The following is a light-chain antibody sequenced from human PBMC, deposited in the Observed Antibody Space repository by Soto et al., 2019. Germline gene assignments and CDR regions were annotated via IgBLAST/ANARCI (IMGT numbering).Light chain of an antibody. Sequence: QSALTQPPSASGSFAQSVTISCTGTSSDVGGYNYVSWYQQHPGKAPKLMIYEVSERPSGVPDRFSGSKSGNTASLTVSGLQADDEADYYCSSYSGTNYHYVFGTGTQLTVL. CDR3: SSYSGTNYHYV. V-gene: IGLV2-8*01. CDR1: SSDVGGYNY. CDR2: EVS. J-gene: IGLJ1*01.